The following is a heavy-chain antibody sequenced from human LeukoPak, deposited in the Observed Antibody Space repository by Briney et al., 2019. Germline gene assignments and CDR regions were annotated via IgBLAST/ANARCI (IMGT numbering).Heavy chain of an antibody. CDR3: ARDRTRDCSGGSCYRHYFDY. CDR1: GFTFSNYE. V-gene: IGHV3-21*05. D-gene: IGHD2-15*01. Sequence: GGSLRLSCAVSGFTFSNYEMNWVRQAPGKGLEWVSYISSGSSYIYYADSVKGRFTISRDNAKNSLYLQMNSLRAEDTAVYYCARDRTRDCSGGSCYRHYFDYWGQGTLVSVSS. CDR2: ISSGSSYI. J-gene: IGHJ4*02.